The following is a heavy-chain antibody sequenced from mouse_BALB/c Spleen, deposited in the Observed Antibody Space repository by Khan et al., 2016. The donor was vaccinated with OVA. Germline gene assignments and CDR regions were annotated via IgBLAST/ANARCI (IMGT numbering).Heavy chain of an antibody. J-gene: IGHJ3*01. D-gene: IGHD2-14*01. CDR2: INPNTGNT. V-gene: IGHV1-26*01. CDR1: GYSFTGYY. CDR3: ARGYDFFAY. Sequence: VQLKQSGPDLVKPGASVKMSCKASGYSFTGYYMNWVKQSHGKSLECIGRINPNTGNTNYNQKFKGKVVFIVDTSSSTVYMELRSLTSEDSAVHYCARGYDFFAYWGQGTLVTVSA.